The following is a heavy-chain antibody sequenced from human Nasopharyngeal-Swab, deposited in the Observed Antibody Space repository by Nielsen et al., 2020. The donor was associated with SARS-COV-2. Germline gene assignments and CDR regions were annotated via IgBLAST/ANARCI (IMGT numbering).Heavy chain of an antibody. J-gene: IGHJ5*02. CDR2: INTNTGNP. CDR3: ARSRAAPWFDP. Sequence: WVRQAPGQGLEWMGWINTNTGNPTYAQGFTGRFVFSLDTSVSTAYLQISSLKAEDTAVYYCARSRAAPWFDPWGKGTLVTV. V-gene: IGHV7-4-1*02. D-gene: IGHD6-6*01.